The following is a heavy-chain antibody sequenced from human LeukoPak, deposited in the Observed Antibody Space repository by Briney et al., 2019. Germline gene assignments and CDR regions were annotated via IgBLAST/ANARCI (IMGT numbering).Heavy chain of an antibody. V-gene: IGHV3-66*01. CDR3: ASFSGPNRSWSANQNAFDI. D-gene: IGHD6-13*01. Sequence: GSLRLSCAASGFTVSSNYMSWVRQAPGKGLEWVSVIYSGGSTYYADSVKGRFTISRDNSKNTLYLQMNSLRAEDTAVYYCASFSGPNRSWSANQNAFDIWGQGTMVTVSS. CDR1: GFTVSSNY. CDR2: IYSGGST. J-gene: IGHJ3*02.